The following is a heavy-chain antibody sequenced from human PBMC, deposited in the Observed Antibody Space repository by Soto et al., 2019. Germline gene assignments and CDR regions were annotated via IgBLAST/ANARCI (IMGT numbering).Heavy chain of an antibody. V-gene: IGHV3-72*01. CDR3: AKTPRYCSSASCYLDS. D-gene: IGHD2-2*01. CDR2: IRKRANSSTT. J-gene: IGHJ4*02. CDR1: GFTFSDHY. Sequence: EVQLVESGGGLVQPGGSLRVSCAASGFTFSDHYMDWVRQAPGKGLEWVGRIRKRANSSTTEDAASVRRRFTISRDDSKNSLYLQMNSLKTEDTAVYFCAKTPRYCSSASCYLDSWGQGTLVTVSS.